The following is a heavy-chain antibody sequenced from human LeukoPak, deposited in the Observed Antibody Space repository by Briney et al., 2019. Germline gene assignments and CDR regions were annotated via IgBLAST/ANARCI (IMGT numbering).Heavy chain of an antibody. CDR1: GGSISSSSYY. Sequence: SETLSLTCTVSGGSISSSSYYWGWIRQPPGKGLEWIGGISYGGSTYYNPSLKTRVTISVDTSKNQFSLKLSSVTAADTAVYYCARRAGYYYDSSGYYLSPEYFQHWGQGTLVSVS. CDR3: ARRAGYYYDSSGYYLSPEYFQH. CDR2: ISYGGST. J-gene: IGHJ1*01. D-gene: IGHD3-22*01. V-gene: IGHV4-39*01.